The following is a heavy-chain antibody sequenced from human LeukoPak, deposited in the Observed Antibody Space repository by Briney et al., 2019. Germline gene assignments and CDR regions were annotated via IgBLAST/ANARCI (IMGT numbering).Heavy chain of an antibody. Sequence: PSETLSLTCTVSGGSISSSSYYWGWIRQPPGKGLEWIGSIYYSGSTYYNPSLKSRVTISVDTSKNQFSLKLSSVTAADTAVYYCAGTYYDILTGQNWGQGTLVTVSS. D-gene: IGHD3-9*01. CDR1: GGSISSSSYY. V-gene: IGHV4-39*01. CDR2: IYYSGST. J-gene: IGHJ4*02. CDR3: AGTYYDILTGQN.